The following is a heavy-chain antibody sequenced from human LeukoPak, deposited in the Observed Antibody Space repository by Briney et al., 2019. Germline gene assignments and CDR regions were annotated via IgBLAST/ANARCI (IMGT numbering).Heavy chain of an antibody. CDR2: ITASGGST. Sequence: GGSLRLSCASSGFTFNNYAMTWVRQAPGKGLEWVSSITASGGSTYCADSVKGRFTISRDNSKNTLYLQMSSLRAEDTAVYYCARAAPGYSSSWYHLDYWGQGTLVTVSS. D-gene: IGHD6-13*01. V-gene: IGHV3-23*01. CDR3: ARAAPGYSSSWYHLDY. J-gene: IGHJ4*02. CDR1: GFTFNNYA.